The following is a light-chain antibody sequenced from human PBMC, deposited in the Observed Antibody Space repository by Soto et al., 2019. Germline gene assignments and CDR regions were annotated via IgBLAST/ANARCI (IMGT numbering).Light chain of an antibody. CDR3: QQYYSTPVG. V-gene: IGKV4-1*01. CDR1: QSVLYSSNNKNY. Sequence: DIVMTQSPDSLAVSLGERATINCKSSQSVLYSSNNKNYLAWYQQKPGQPPKLLIYWASTRESGVPDRFSGSGSGTDFTLTISSLQAEDVAVYYCQQYYSTPVGFGQGTKLEIK. CDR2: WAS. J-gene: IGKJ2*01.